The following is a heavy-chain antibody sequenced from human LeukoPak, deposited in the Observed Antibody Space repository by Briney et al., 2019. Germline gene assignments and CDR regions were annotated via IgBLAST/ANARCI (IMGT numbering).Heavy chain of an antibody. D-gene: IGHD1-26*01. CDR3: ARLLRPGGRKGDAFDI. CDR1: GGSISGHH. V-gene: IGHV4-59*08. Sequence: PSQTLSLTCTVSGGSISGHHWTWIRQPPGTGLEWIGYFYDSGDFNYNPSLKSRVTIWMDMSNNQLSLTMSSVTAADTAMYYCARLLRPGGRKGDAFDIWGQGTLVTVSS. CDR2: FYDSGDF. J-gene: IGHJ3*02.